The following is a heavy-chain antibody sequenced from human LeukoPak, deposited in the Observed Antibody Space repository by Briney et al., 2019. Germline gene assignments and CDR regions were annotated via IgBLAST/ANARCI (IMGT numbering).Heavy chain of an antibody. V-gene: IGHV3-21*01. CDR1: GFTFSSYS. Sequence: GGSLSLPCAASGFTFSSYSMNWVRQAPGKGLEWVSSISSSSSYIYYADSVKGRFTISRDNAKNSLYLQLNSLRAEDTAVYYCARDFRYGGGSRFDYWGQGMLVTVSS. D-gene: IGHD4-23*01. J-gene: IGHJ4*02. CDR3: ARDFRYGGGSRFDY. CDR2: ISSSSSYI.